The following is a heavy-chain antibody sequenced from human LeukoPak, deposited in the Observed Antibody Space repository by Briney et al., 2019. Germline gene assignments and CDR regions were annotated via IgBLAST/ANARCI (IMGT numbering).Heavy chain of an antibody. CDR2: ISASGGNS. J-gene: IGHJ4*02. V-gene: IGHV3-23*01. Sequence: GSLRLSCEASGFTFSDSAMSWVRQASGRGLEWVSLISASGGNSYYADSVKGRFTVSRGSSKNTLHLQMNSLRAEDTAVYYCARDIELSCWGQGTLVTVSS. D-gene: IGHD1-26*01. CDR1: GFTFSDSA. CDR3: ARDIELSC.